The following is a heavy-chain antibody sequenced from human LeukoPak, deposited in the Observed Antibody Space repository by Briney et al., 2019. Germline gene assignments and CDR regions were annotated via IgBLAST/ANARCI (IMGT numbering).Heavy chain of an antibody. CDR2: ISGSGGST. D-gene: IGHD1-26*01. CDR1: GFTFNSYA. CDR3: ARVGTWELQRVFDF. V-gene: IGHV3-23*01. J-gene: IGHJ4*02. Sequence: GGSLRLSCAASGFTFNSYAMSWVRQAPGKGLEWVSTISGSGGSTYYADSVKGRFSISRDSSRNTLYLQMNSLRAEDTAVYYCARVGTWELQRVFDFWGQGTLVTVSS.